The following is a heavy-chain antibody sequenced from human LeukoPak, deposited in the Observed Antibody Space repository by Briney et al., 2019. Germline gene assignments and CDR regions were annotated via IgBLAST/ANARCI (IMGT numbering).Heavy chain of an antibody. Sequence: GESLKISCKGSGYSFPSYWIVWLRHMPGKGLEWLGIIYPGDSDPRYSPSFQGQVTISADESISTAYLQWSSLKASDTAIYYCARRRYGDYGSYYYYYMDVWGEGTTVTVSS. CDR3: ARRRYGDYGSYYYYYMDV. V-gene: IGHV5-51*01. J-gene: IGHJ6*03. CDR2: IYPGDSDP. CDR1: GYSFPSYW. D-gene: IGHD4-17*01.